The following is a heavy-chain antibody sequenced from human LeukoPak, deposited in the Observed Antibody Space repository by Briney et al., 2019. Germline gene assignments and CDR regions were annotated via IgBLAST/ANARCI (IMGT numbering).Heavy chain of an antibody. CDR3: GRDLNYSYGWGY. Sequence: GGSLRLSCAASGFTFCNYWMSWVRQAPGKGLEWVANINQDASERYYLDSVKGRFTISRDNAKNSLYLQMSSLRAEDTAVYYCGRDLNYSYGWGYWGQGTLVTVSS. CDR2: INQDASER. D-gene: IGHD5-18*01. J-gene: IGHJ4*02. V-gene: IGHV3-7*01. CDR1: GFTFCNYW.